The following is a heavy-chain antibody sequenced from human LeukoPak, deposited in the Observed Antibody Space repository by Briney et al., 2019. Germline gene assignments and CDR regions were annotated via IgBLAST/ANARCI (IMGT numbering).Heavy chain of an antibody. V-gene: IGHV4-4*07. D-gene: IGHD2-21*02. CDR2: IYASGIT. J-gene: IGHJ4*02. CDR1: GASMSSYH. Sequence: SETLSLTCGVSGASMSSYHWSWIRQPAGKGLEWIGRIYASGITNYNPSLKSRVTMSVDTSKNQFSLKLSSVTAADTAVYYCAREYMVTVRLDYWGQGTPVTVSS. CDR3: AREYMVTVRLDY.